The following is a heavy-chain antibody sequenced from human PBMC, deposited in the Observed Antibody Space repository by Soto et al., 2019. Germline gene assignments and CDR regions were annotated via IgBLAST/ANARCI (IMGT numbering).Heavy chain of an antibody. D-gene: IGHD5-12*01. V-gene: IGHV3-30*03. J-gene: IGHJ6*02. CDR2: ISYDGSNK. CDR1: GFTFSSYG. Sequence: GGSLRLSCAASGFTFSSYGMHWVRQAPGKGLEWVAVISYDGSNKYYADSVKGRFTISRDNSKNTLYLQMNSLRAEDTAVYYCALGTGGGYQPLYYYYGMDVWGQGTTVTVSS. CDR3: ALGTGGGYQPLYYYYGMDV.